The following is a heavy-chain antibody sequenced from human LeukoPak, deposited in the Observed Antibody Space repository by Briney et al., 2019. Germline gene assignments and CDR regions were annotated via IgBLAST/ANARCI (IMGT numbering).Heavy chain of an antibody. CDR2: ISWNSGSI. CDR1: GFTFDDYA. D-gene: IGHD2-2*01. CDR3: AKDRLSDIVVVPASI. V-gene: IGHV3-9*01. J-gene: IGHJ4*02. Sequence: PGRSLRLSCAASGFTFDDYAMHWVRQAPGKGLEWVSGISWNSGSIGYADSVKGRFTISRDNAKNSLYLQMNSLRAEDTAVYYCAKDRLSDIVVVPASIGGQGTLVTVSS.